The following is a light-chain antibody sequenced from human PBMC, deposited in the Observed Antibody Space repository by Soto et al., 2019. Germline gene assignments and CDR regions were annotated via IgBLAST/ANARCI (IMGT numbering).Light chain of an antibody. CDR2: AAS. CDR3: QQSYSTPIT. CDR1: QSISSY. J-gene: IGKJ5*01. V-gene: IGKV1-39*01. Sequence: DIQMTQSPSSLSASVGVRVTITCRASQSISSYLNWYQQKPGKAPNLLIYAASSLQSGVPSRFSGSGSGTDFTLTISSLQPEDFATYYCQQSYSTPITFGQGTRLEIK.